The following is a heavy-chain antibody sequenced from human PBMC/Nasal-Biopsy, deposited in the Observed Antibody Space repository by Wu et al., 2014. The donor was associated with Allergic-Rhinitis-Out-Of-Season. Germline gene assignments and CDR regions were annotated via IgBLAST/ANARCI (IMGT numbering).Heavy chain of an antibody. CDR2: ISWNSGSI. V-gene: IGHV3-9*01. J-gene: IGHJ4*02. D-gene: IGHD3-16*01. CDR3: TRSLGYYPD. CDR1: GFTFDDYA. Sequence: SCAASGFTFDDYAMHWVRQAPGKGLEWVSGISWNSGSIGYADSVKGRFTISRDNAKNSLYLQMNSLRAEDTAVYYCTRSLGYYPDWGQGTLVTVSS.